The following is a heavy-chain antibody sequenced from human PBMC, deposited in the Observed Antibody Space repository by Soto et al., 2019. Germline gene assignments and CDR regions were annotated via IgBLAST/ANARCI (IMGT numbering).Heavy chain of an antibody. CDR2: INPSGGST. Sequence: ASVKVSCKASGYTFTSYYMHWVRQAPGQGLEWMGIINPSGGSTSYAQKFQGRVTMTRDTSTSTVYMELSSLRSEDTAVYYCASKAPYYYDSSGVISSRYYYYGMDVWGQGTTVTVSS. J-gene: IGHJ6*02. CDR3: ASKAPYYYDSSGVISSRYYYYGMDV. V-gene: IGHV1-46*01. D-gene: IGHD3-22*01. CDR1: GYTFTSYY.